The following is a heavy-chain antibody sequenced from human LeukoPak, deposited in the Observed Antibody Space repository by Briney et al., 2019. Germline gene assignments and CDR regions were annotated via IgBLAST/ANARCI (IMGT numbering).Heavy chain of an antibody. V-gene: IGHV3-49*04. J-gene: IGHJ4*02. CDR1: GFTFRDYA. CDR3: TRDGSSSSSGFDS. CDR2: IRTKTYGGTT. D-gene: IGHD6-6*01. Sequence: GGSLRLSCTASGFTFRDYAMSWVRQAPGKGLEWIGFIRTKTYGGTTEYAASVKGRFTISRDDSKSIAYLQMNSLKTEDTAVYYCTRDGSSSSSGFDSWGQGTLVTVSS.